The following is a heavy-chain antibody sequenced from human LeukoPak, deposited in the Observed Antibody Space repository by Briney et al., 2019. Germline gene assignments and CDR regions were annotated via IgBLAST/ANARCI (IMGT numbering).Heavy chain of an antibody. Sequence: GGSLRLSCAVSGFTFSSYTMNWVRQAPGKGLEWVSTISTSSSYKYYAGSVKGRFTISRDNAKNSLYLQMNSLRVEDTAVYYCARDLEDYNNYGEMAIWGQGTLVTVSS. D-gene: IGHD4-11*01. CDR1: GFTFSSYT. J-gene: IGHJ4*02. V-gene: IGHV3-21*01. CDR3: ARDLEDYNNYGEMAI. CDR2: ISTSSSYK.